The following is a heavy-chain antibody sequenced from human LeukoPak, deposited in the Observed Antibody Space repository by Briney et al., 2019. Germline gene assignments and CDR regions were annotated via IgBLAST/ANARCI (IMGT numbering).Heavy chain of an antibody. CDR2: ISNGGYPT. CDR3: TRENYVPDS. CDR1: GFPFSSYW. Sequence: GGSLRLSCAASGFPFSSYWMSWVRQTPGKGLEWVASISNGGYPTYYVDSVRGRFTISRDDARNSLFLQMNGLRADDTAVYYCTRENYVPDSWGQGTLVTVSS. D-gene: IGHD3-10*02. J-gene: IGHJ4*02. V-gene: IGHV3-7*03.